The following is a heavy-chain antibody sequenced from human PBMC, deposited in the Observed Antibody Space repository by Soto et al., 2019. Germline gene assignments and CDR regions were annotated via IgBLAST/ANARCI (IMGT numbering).Heavy chain of an antibody. D-gene: IGHD5-18*01. J-gene: IGHJ4*02. CDR2: IIPIFGTA. Sequence: SVKVSCKASGGTCSIYAISCVLRSPLRWREGMGGIIPIFGTANYAQKFQGRVTITADESTSTAYMELSSLRSEDTAVYYCAREGGSYSYGYDNSDYYFDYWGQGTLVTVSS. CDR1: GGTCSIYA. V-gene: IGHV1-69*13. CDR3: AREGGSYSYGYDNSDYYFDY.